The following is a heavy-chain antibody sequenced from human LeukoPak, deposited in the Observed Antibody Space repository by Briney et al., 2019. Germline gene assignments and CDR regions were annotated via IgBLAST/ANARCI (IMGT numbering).Heavy chain of an antibody. J-gene: IGHJ6*04. CDR2: ISSSGRTI. D-gene: IGHD3-10*02. Sequence: GGSLRPSCAASGFTFSDYYKSWLRQAPGKGLEWAPSISSSGRTINYADSVKGRFTSSRDNAKNSLYLQMNSLRAEDTAVYYCEELGITMIGGVWGKGSTVTISS. CDR1: GFTFSDYY. CDR3: EELGITMIGGV. V-gene: IGHV3-11*04.